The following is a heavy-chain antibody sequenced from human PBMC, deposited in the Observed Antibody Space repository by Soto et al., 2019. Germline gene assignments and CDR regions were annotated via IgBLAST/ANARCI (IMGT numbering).Heavy chain of an antibody. CDR1: GGSISSGGYY. CDR2: IYYSGST. CDR3: ARVAAAGFYYFDY. Sequence: SETLSLTCTVSGGSISSGGYYWSWIRQHPGKGLEWIGYIYYSGSTYYNPSLKSRVTISVDTSKNQFSLKLSSVTAADTAVYYCARVAAAGFYYFDYWGQGTLVTVSS. J-gene: IGHJ4*02. V-gene: IGHV4-31*03. D-gene: IGHD6-13*01.